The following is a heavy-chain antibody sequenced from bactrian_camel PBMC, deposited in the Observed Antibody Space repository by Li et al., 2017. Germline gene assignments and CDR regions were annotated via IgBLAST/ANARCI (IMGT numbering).Heavy chain of an antibody. CDR2: IESDGST. V-gene: IGHV3S67*01. CDR3: AADSGYCSGSWCYESYNY. J-gene: IGHJ4*01. Sequence: VQLVESGGGLVQPGGSLRLSCAASGFTFSPWHMTWVRQAPGNECELVASIESDGSTYYAESVKGRFTISKSNAENTLHLQMNSLKSEDTAMYYCAADSGYCSGSWCYESYNYWGQGTQVTVS. CDR1: GFTFSPWH. D-gene: IGHD3*01.